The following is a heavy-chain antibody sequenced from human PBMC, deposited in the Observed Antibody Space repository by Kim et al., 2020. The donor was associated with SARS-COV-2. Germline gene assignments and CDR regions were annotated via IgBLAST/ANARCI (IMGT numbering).Heavy chain of an antibody. Sequence: SETLSLTCAVYGGSFSCYYWSWIRQPPGKGLEWIGEINHSGSTNYNPALKSRGTISVDTSKNQFDLKLNSGTAADTAVYYCARKKLYSFDYWGQGTPVTVSS. CDR3: ARKKLYSFDY. CDR2: INHSGST. CDR1: GGSFSCYY. D-gene: IGHD1-26*01. V-gene: IGHV4-34*01. J-gene: IGHJ4*02.